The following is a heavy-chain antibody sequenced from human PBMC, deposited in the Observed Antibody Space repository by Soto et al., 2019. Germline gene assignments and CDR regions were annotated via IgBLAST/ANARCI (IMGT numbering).Heavy chain of an antibody. V-gene: IGHV4-38-2*01. CDR2: IYHSGST. J-gene: IGHJ6*02. CDR3: ARTLVRGVMDV. D-gene: IGHD3-10*01. CDR1: GYPISSGYY. Sequence: PSETLSLTCAVSGYPISSGYYWGWIRQPPGKGLEWIGSIYHSGSTYYNPSLKSRVTISVDTSKNQFSLKLSSVTAADTAVYYCARTLVRGVMDVWGQGTTVTVSS.